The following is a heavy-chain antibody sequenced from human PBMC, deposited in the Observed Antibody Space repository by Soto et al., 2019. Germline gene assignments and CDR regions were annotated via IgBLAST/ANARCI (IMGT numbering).Heavy chain of an antibody. J-gene: IGHJ4*02. CDR3: ARATTVTTQINIDY. CDR2: ISAYNGNT. D-gene: IGHD4-17*01. CDR1: GYTFTSYG. Sequence: GASVKVSCKASGYTFTSYGITWVRQAPGQGLEGMGWISAYNGNTNYAQKLQGRVIMTTDTSTSTAYMELRSLRSDDTAVYYCARATTVTTQINIDYGGQGNLVTVSS. V-gene: IGHV1-18*01.